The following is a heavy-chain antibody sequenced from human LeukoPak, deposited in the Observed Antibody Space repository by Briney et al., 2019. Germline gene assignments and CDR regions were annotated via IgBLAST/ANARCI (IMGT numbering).Heavy chain of an antibody. D-gene: IGHD3-10*01. CDR3: AKDRGRYYYGVDV. J-gene: IGHJ6*02. V-gene: IGHV3-9*01. CDR1: GFTFDDYA. CDR2: ISWNSGDI. Sequence: GGSLRLSCAASGFTFDDYAMHWVRQSPGKGLEWVSGISWNSGDIDYADSVKGRFTISRDNARNSLYLQMNSLRGEDTALYYCAKDRGRYYYGVDVWGRGTTVTVSS.